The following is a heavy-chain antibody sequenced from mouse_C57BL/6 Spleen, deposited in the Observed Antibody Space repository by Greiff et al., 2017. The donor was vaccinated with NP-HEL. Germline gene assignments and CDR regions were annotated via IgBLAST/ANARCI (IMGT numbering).Heavy chain of an antibody. D-gene: IGHD2-1*01. J-gene: IGHJ2*01. Sequence: VQLQQSGPELVKPGASVKISCKASGYSFTSYYIHWVKQRPGQGLEWIGWIYPGSGNTKYNEKFKGKATLTADTSSSTAYMQLSSLTSEDSAVYYCARGGSYGNYGYWGQGTTLTVSS. V-gene: IGHV1-66*01. CDR1: GYSFTSYY. CDR2: IYPGSGNT. CDR3: ARGGSYGNYGY.